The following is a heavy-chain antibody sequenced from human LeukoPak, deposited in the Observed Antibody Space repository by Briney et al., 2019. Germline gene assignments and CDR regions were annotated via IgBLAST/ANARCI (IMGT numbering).Heavy chain of an antibody. D-gene: IGHD5-12*01. CDR3: ARAPGSGYAFDS. CDR2: INPDSGGT. J-gene: IGHJ4*02. V-gene: IGHV1-2*02. CDR1: GYTFTGYY. Sequence: ASVKVSCKASGYTFTGYYIHWVRQAPGQGLEWMGWINPDSGGTKSAQKFQGRATMTRDTSINTAYMELSRLASDDTAVYYCARAPGSGYAFDSWGQGTQVTVSS.